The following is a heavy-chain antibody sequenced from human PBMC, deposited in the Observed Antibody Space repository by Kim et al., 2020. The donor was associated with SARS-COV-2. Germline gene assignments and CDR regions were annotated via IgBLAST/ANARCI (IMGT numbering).Heavy chain of an antibody. J-gene: IGHJ4*02. Sequence: KKSYADPGKGRFTISRDNSKNTLYLQMNSLRAEDTAVYYCAKGGWLDIDYWGQGTLVTVSS. CDR3: AKGGWLDIDY. D-gene: IGHD6-19*01. CDR2: KK. V-gene: IGHV3-30-3*02.